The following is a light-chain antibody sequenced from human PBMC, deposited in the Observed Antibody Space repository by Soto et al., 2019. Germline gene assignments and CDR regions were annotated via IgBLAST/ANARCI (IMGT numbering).Light chain of an antibody. Sequence: EIVLTQSPATLSLSPGERATLSCRASQSVSTTVAWYHQKPGQAPRLLIYDASTRATGIPVRFSGSGSGTEFTLTISSLQSEDFGVYYCQQNKDWPGTFGQGTKVDIK. V-gene: IGKV3-15*01. J-gene: IGKJ1*01. CDR2: DAS. CDR3: QQNKDWPGT. CDR1: QSVSTT.